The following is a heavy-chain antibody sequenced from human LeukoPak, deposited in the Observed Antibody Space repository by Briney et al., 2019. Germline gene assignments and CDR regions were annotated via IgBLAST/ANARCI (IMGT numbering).Heavy chain of an antibody. CDR2: IRSKANSYAT. D-gene: IGHD3-22*01. V-gene: IGHV3-73*01. CDR3: TSEYYYDSSGYYYYMDV. J-gene: IGHJ6*03. Sequence: GGSLRLSCAASGFTFSGSAMHWVRQASGKGLEWVGRIRSKANSYATAYAASVKGRFTISRDDSKNPAYLQMNSLKPEDTAVYYCTSEYYYDSSGYYYYMDVWGKGTTVTVSS. CDR1: GFTFSGSA.